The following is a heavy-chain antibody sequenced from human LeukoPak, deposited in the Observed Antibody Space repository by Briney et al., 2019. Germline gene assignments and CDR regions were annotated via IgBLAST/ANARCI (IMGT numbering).Heavy chain of an antibody. D-gene: IGHD3-9*01. V-gene: IGHV3-23*01. J-gene: IGHJ4*02. Sequence: PGGSLRLSCAASGFTFSSYAMSWVRQAPGKGLEWVSAISGSGGSTYYADSVKGRFTISRDNSKNTLYLQMNSLRAEDTAVYYCAKDLFPWYDILTGFYDYWGQGTLVTVSS. CDR3: AKDLFPWYDILTGFYDY. CDR1: GFTFSSYA. CDR2: ISGSGGST.